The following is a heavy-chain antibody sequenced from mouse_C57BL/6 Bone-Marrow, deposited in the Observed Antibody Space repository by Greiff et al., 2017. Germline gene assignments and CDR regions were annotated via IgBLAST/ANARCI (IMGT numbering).Heavy chain of an antibody. D-gene: IGHD2-5*01. Sequence: QVQLQQPGAELVMPGASVKLSCKASGYTFPRYWLPWVKQRPGPGLEWIGEIDPSDSYTNYNQKFTSTSTLTVDKSSSTAYMQLSSLTSEDSAVYDGARDSNYVWFAYWGQGTLVTVSA. V-gene: IGHV1-69*01. J-gene: IGHJ3*01. CDR1: GYTFPRYW. CDR2: IDPSDSYT. CDR3: ARDSNYVWFAY.